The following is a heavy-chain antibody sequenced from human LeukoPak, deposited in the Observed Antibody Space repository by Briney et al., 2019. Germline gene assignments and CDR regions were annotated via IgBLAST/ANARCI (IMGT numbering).Heavy chain of an antibody. J-gene: IGHJ4*02. Sequence: GGSLRLSCAASGFTFSSYWMSWVRQAPGKRLEWVANIKQDGSEKYYVDSVKGRFTISRDNAKNSLYLQMNSLRAEDTAVYYCARDNLLYCSGGSCYVDYWGQGTLVTVSS. CDR3: ARDNLLYCSGGSCYVDY. CDR1: GFTFSSYW. CDR2: IKQDGSEK. D-gene: IGHD2-15*01. V-gene: IGHV3-7*03.